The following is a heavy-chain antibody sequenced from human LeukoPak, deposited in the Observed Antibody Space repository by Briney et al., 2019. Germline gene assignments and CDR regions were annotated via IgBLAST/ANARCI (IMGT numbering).Heavy chain of an antibody. CDR2: IYYSGST. CDR1: GGSVSSGSYY. Sequence: SETLSLTCTVSGGSVSSGSYYWSWIRQPPGKGLEWIGYIYYSGSTNYNPSLKSRVAISVDTSKNQFSLKLSSVTAADTAAYYCARHDLVVTATILDYWGQGTLVTVSS. CDR3: ARHDLVVTATILDY. V-gene: IGHV4-61*01. J-gene: IGHJ4*02. D-gene: IGHD2-21*02.